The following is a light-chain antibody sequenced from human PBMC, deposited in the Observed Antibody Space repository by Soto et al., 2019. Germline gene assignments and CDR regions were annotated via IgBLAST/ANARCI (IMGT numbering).Light chain of an antibody. V-gene: IGKV3-15*01. J-gene: IGKJ1*01. CDR3: HQYNNWPRT. Sequence: EIVMTQSPATLSVSPGERATLSCRASQSVSSNLAWYQQKPGQAPRLLIYDASTRATGIPARFSGSGSGTEFTLTISSLQSEDFAVYYCHQYNNWPRTFGQGTKVDNK. CDR1: QSVSSN. CDR2: DAS.